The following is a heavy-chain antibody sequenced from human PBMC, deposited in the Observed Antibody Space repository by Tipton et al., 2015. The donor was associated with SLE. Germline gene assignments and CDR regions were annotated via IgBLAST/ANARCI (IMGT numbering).Heavy chain of an antibody. CDR1: GFTVTSHY. CDR3: ARERGGGYCGDTTTNWFDP. Sequence: GSLRLSCAASGFTVTSHYMSWVRQAPGKGLEWVSTIYTCGTTYYADSVKGRFTISRADFNNTLDLRMNSLRADDTAVYYCARERGGGYCGDTTTNWFDPWGQGTLVTVSS. CDR2: IYTCGTT. J-gene: IGHJ5*02. V-gene: IGHV3-66*01. D-gene: IGHD2-21*01.